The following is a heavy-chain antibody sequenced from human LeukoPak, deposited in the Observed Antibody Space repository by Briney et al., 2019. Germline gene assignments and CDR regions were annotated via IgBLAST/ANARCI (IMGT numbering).Heavy chain of an antibody. Sequence: PSETLSLTCAVYGGSFSGYYWSWIRQPPGKGLEWIGEINHSGSTNYNPSLKSRVTISVDTSKNQFSLKLSSVTAADTAVDYCARAGEGYIKRPPWYWGQGTLVTVSS. CDR1: GGSFSGYY. J-gene: IGHJ4*02. CDR3: ARAGEGYIKRPPWY. D-gene: IGHD5-24*01. V-gene: IGHV4-34*01. CDR2: INHSGST.